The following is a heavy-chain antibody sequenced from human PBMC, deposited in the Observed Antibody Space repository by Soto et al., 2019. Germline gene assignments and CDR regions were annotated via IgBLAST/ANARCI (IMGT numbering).Heavy chain of an antibody. J-gene: IGHJ6*02. Sequence: QVQLVQSGAEVKKPGSSVKVSCKAAGGTFSSYAISWVREAPGQGLEWMGGIIPIFGTANSAQKFQGRVTITADESTSTDYMELSSLRSADTAVYYCARALVGASLVGGRYYGMDIGGQGTTVTVSS. D-gene: IGHD1-26*01. CDR3: ARALVGASLVGGRYYGMDI. V-gene: IGHV1-69*01. CDR2: IIPIFGTA. CDR1: GGTFSSYA.